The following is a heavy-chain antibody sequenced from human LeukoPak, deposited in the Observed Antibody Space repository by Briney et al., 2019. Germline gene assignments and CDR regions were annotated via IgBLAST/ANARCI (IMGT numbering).Heavy chain of an antibody. Sequence: PSETLSLTCTVSGGSFSSHYWSWLRQPPGKGLEWIGYINYSGTTNYNPSLKSRVTLSVDTSKNQFSLRLTSVTAADTAVYYCARGPEGSGSYIFDYWGQGTLVTVSS. J-gene: IGHJ4*02. CDR2: INYSGTT. CDR3: ARGPEGSGSYIFDY. D-gene: IGHD3-10*01. V-gene: IGHV4-59*11. CDR1: GGSFSSHY.